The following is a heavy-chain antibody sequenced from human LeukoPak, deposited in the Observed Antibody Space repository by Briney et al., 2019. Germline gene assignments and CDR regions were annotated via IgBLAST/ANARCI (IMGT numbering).Heavy chain of an antibody. Sequence: PGGSLRLSCAASGFTFSNYYMNWVRQAPGKGLEWVSYISGSSASINYADSVEGRFTISRDNPKNSLYLQMSSLRAEDTAVYYCARRYCSGSNCYFDYWGQGTLVTVSS. CDR2: ISGSSASI. D-gene: IGHD2-15*01. J-gene: IGHJ4*02. V-gene: IGHV3-48*04. CDR1: GFTFSNYY. CDR3: ARRYCSGSNCYFDY.